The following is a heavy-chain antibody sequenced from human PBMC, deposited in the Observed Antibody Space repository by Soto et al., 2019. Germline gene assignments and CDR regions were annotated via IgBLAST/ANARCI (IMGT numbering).Heavy chain of an antibody. D-gene: IGHD6-13*01. J-gene: IGHJ2*01. CDR3: ARHRQQLGGYWYFDL. CDR1: GGSISSSSYY. CDR2: IYYSGST. Sequence: SETLSLTCTVSGGSISSSSYYWGWIRQPPGKGLEWIGSIYYSGSTYYNPSLKSRVTISVDTSKNQFSLKLSSVTAADTAVYYCARHRQQLGGYWYFDLWGRGTLVTVSS. V-gene: IGHV4-39*01.